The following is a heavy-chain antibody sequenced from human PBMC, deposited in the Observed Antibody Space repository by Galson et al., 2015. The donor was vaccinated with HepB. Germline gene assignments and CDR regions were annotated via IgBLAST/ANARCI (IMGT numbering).Heavy chain of an antibody. D-gene: IGHD1-26*01. CDR3: ARSLGYSGSQNWFDP. V-gene: IGHV1-2*02. Sequence: SVKVSCKASGYIFTGHYMHWVRQAPGQGLEWMGWINPYSGATNFAQKFQGRVTMTRDTSISTAYMELSRLRSDDTAVYYCARSLGYSGSQNWFDPWGQGTLVTVSS. J-gene: IGHJ5*02. CDR2: INPYSGAT. CDR1: GYIFTGHY.